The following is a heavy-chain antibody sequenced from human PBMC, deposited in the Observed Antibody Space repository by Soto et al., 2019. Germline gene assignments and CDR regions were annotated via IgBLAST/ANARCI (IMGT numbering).Heavy chain of an antibody. CDR3: ARDTGNSFDY. CDR2: ISPHNGNT. J-gene: IGHJ4*02. Sequence: HVQLVQSGGALKKPGASVKVSCNTSGSTFNTYFITWVRQAPGQGLEWMGWISPHNGNTNYAEKFQGRVTMTADTITKTAYMELRNLRIDDTAVYYCARDTGNSFDYWGQGTPVTVSS. CDR1: GSTFNTYF. V-gene: IGHV1-18*01.